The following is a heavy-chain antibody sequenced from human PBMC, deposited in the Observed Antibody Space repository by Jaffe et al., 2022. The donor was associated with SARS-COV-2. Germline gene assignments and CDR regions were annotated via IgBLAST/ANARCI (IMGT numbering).Heavy chain of an antibody. J-gene: IGHJ4*02. V-gene: IGHV4-39*01. D-gene: IGHD3-22*01. CDR3: ASLGVVITGRPSSPDY. CDR1: GGSISSSSYY. CDR2: IYYSGST. Sequence: QLQLQESGPGLVKPSETLSLTCTVSGGSISSSSYYWGWIRQPPGKGLEWIGSIYYSGSTYYNPSLKSRVTISVDTSKNQFSLKLSSVTAADTAVYYCASLGVVITGRPSSPDYWGQGTLVTVSS.